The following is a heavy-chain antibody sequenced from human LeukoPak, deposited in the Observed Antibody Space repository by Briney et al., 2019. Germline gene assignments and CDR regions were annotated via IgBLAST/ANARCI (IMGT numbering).Heavy chain of an antibody. J-gene: IGHJ6*02. D-gene: IGHD6-19*01. CDR1: AFTFSSYA. CDR3: AKDREAVAGLYYYGMDV. V-gene: IGHV3-23*01. Sequence: GGSLRLSCAASAFTFSSYAMSWVRQAPGKGLEWVSGISGSGGSTYYADSVKGRFTISRDNSKNTLYLQMNSLRAEDTAVYYCAKDREAVAGLYYYGMDVWGQGTTVAVSS. CDR2: ISGSGGST.